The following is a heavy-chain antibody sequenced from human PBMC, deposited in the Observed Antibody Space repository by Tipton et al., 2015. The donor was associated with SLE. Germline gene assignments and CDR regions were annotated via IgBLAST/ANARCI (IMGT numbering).Heavy chain of an antibody. J-gene: IGHJ5*01. D-gene: IGHD4-17*01. CDR1: GFTFSSYA. CDR2: ISGSGSIS. CDR3: TKGDYYGDYQWFDS. V-gene: IGHV3-23*01. Sequence: SLRLSCVASGFTFSSYAMSWVRQAPGKGLEWVSAISGSGSISHYADSVKGRFTISRDNSKTMLSLQVISLRADDTAVYYCTKGDYYGDYQWFDSWCPGTLVTVSS.